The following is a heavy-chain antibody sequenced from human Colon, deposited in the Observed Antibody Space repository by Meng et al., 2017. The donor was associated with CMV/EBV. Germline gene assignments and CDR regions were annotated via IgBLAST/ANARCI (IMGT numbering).Heavy chain of an antibody. D-gene: IGHD2/OR15-2a*01. CDR3: TRAGLSLHNYLDY. J-gene: IGHJ4*02. Sequence: SLKFSCATSGFTFESYAMHWVRQTPRKGLEWVAIVSFGGKNVYYEDSVQGRFTISRDNFKNTLYLQMRSVRVEDTAVYYWTRAGLSLHNYLDYWGQGTLVTVSS. V-gene: IGHV3-30*04. CDR1: GFTFESYA. CDR2: VSFGGKNV.